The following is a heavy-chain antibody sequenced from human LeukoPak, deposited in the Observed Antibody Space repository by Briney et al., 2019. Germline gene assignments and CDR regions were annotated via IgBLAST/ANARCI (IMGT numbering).Heavy chain of an antibody. D-gene: IGHD6-19*01. Sequence: GGSLRLSCAASGFTFSSYALSWVRQAPGKGLECVSAISGSGGSTYSADSLKGRFTISRDNPKNTLYLQINSLRTDDPAVFYCARGGLGSAFDNWGQGTLVTVSS. CDR1: GFTFSSYA. V-gene: IGHV3-23*01. CDR2: ISGSGGST. J-gene: IGHJ4*02. CDR3: ARGGLGSAFDN.